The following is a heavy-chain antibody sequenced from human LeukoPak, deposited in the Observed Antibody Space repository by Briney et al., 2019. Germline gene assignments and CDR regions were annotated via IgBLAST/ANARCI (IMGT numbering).Heavy chain of an antibody. D-gene: IGHD3-22*01. CDR2: IKPNSGGT. CDR3: ARAGVWDYSDSSGYHNGAFDI. Sequence: ASMKVSCKASGYTFTDYYLHWARQAPGQGLEWMGWIKPNSGGTNYAQKFQGRVTMTRDTSISTAYMDLSRLGSDDTAVYYCARAGVWDYSDSSGYHNGAFDIWGQGTMVTVSS. J-gene: IGHJ3*02. CDR1: GYTFTDYY. V-gene: IGHV1-2*02.